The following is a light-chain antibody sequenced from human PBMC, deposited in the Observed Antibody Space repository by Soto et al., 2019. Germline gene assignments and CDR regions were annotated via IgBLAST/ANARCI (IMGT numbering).Light chain of an antibody. CDR1: QTVNSDY. CDR3: QQRSDWLPIT. V-gene: IGKV3D-20*02. J-gene: IGKJ5*01. CDR2: DAS. Sequence: EIVIAQSPGSLSLSPGETATLSCRGSQTVNSDYLAWYQQKPGQPPRLLIYDASSRATGIPDRFSGSGSRTDFTLTISSLEPEDFAVYYCQQRSDWLPITFGQGTRLEIK.